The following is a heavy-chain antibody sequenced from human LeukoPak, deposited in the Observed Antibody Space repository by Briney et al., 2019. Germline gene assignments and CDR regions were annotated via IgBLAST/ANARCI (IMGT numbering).Heavy chain of an antibody. Sequence: GGSLRLSCAASGFTFSNCWMTWVRQTPGEGLEWVANIKQDGSEKYYVDSVKGRFTISRDNAKNSLYLQMNSLRAEDTAVYYCARARGSYSPDFWGQGTLVTVSS. CDR2: IKQDGSEK. D-gene: IGHD1-26*01. CDR1: GFTFSNCW. J-gene: IGHJ4*02. CDR3: ARARGSYSPDF. V-gene: IGHV3-7*01.